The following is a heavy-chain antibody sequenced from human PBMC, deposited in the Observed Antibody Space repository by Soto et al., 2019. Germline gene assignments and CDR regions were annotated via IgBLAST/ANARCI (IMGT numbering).Heavy chain of an antibody. CDR1: GFSFRSYW. CDR2: ISSDGSST. CDR3: AREYYGVLTGYYNDY. Sequence: EVQLVESGGGLVQSGGSLGLSCAASGFSFRSYWMHWVRQAPGKGLVWVARISSDGSSTTYADSANGRFTISRDNAAYTLYLQMSSLRAEDTAVYYCAREYYGVLTGYYNDYWGQGTLVTVSS. J-gene: IGHJ4*02. V-gene: IGHV3-74*01. D-gene: IGHD3-9*01.